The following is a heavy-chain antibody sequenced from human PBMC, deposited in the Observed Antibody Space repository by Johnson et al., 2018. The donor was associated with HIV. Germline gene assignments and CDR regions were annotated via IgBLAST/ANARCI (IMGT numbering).Heavy chain of an antibody. CDR3: AGDSIIVGYTAIVEGAFDI. CDR2: INWNGGNT. J-gene: IGHJ3*02. CDR1: GFTFDDYG. V-gene: IGHV3-20*04. D-gene: IGHD5-18*01. Sequence: VQLVESGGGVIRPGGSLRLSCAASGFTFDDYGMSWVRQAPGKGLEWVSAINWNGGNTGYADSVKGRFTISRDNGKNSLYLHMNSLRAEETAFYYCAGDSIIVGYTAIVEGAFDIWGQGTMVTVSS.